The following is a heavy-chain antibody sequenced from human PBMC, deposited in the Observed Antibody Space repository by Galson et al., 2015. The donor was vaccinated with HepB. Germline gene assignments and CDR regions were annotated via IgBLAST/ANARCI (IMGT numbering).Heavy chain of an antibody. J-gene: IGHJ4*02. CDR2: ISSSSTI. D-gene: IGHD4-17*01. CDR3: ARDLKLYYDYGDSY. Sequence: SLRLSCAASGFTFSSYSMNWVRQAPGKGLEWVSYISSSSTIYYADSVKGRFTISRDNAKNSLYLQMNSLRAEDTAVYYCARDLKLYYDYGDSYWGQGTLVTVSS. V-gene: IGHV3-48*04. CDR1: GFTFSSYS.